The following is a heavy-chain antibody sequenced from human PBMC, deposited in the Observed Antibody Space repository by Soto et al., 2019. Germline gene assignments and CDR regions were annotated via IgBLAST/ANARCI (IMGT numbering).Heavy chain of an antibody. Sequence: SLRLSCAASGFTFSSYWMSWVRQAPGKGLEWVANIKQDGGEKYYVDSVKGRFTISRDNAKNSLYLQMNSLRAEDTAVYYCARDVSGSYLYFDYWGQGTLVTVSS. CDR1: GFTFSSYW. D-gene: IGHD1-26*01. CDR3: ARDVSGSYLYFDY. J-gene: IGHJ4*02. V-gene: IGHV3-7*03. CDR2: IKQDGGEK.